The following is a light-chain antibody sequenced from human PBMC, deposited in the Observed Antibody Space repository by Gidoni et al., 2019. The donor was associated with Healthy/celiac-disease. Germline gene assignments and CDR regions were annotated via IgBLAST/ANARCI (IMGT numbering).Light chain of an antibody. V-gene: IGKV1-6*01. Sequence: AIQMTQSPSSLSASVGDRVTITCRASQGIRNDLGWYQQKPGKAPKLLIYAASSLQSGVPSMFSGSGSCTDFTLTISSLQPEDFATYYCLQDYNYPPWTFGQGTKVEIK. CDR3: LQDYNYPPWT. CDR2: AAS. J-gene: IGKJ1*01. CDR1: QGIRND.